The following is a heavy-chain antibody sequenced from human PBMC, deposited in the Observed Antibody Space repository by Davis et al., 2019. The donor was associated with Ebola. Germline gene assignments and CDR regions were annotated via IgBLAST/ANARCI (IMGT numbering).Heavy chain of an antibody. Sequence: ASVKVSCKASGYTFTSYAMHWVRQAPGQRLEWMGWINAGNGNTKYSQKFQGRVTITRDTSASTAYMELSSLRSEDTAVYYCAREGRYSNWVYYGMDVWGQGTTVTVSS. J-gene: IGHJ6*02. CDR1: GYTFTSYA. CDR2: INAGNGNT. V-gene: IGHV1-3*01. D-gene: IGHD4-11*01. CDR3: AREGRYSNWVYYGMDV.